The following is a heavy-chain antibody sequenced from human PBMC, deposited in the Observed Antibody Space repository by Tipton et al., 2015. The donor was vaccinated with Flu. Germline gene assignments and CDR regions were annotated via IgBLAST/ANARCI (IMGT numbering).Heavy chain of an antibody. CDR2: INQNGGGK. Sequence: SLRLSCAASGFTFSNDWMSWVRQAPGKGLEWVANINQNGGGKYYVASVKGRFTISRDNAKNSLYLQMTSLRVEDTAVYYCARSLGGSDSHRGQGTLVTVSS. V-gene: IGHV3-7*01. CDR3: ARSLGGSDSH. D-gene: IGHD2-21*01. CDR1: GFTFSNDW. J-gene: IGHJ4*02.